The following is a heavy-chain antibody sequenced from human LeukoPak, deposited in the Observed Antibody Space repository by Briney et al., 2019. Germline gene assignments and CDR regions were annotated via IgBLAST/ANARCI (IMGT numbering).Heavy chain of an antibody. J-gene: IGHJ5*02. CDR1: GGSISSSSYY. Sequence: SETLSLTCAVSGGSISSSSYYWGWIPQPPGKGLEWIGSIYYSGSTYYNPSLKSRVTISVDTSKNQFSLKLSSVTAADTAVYYCASMTIYNWFDPWGQGTLVTVSS. V-gene: IGHV4-39*01. CDR3: ASMTIYNWFDP. CDR2: IYYSGST. D-gene: IGHD3-3*01.